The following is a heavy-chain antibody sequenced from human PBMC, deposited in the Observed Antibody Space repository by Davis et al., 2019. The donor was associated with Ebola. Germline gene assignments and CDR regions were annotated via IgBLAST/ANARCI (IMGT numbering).Heavy chain of an antibody. J-gene: IGHJ4*02. CDR2: ISYDGSNK. Sequence: GESLKISCAASFFPFSIYCMHWVRQAPGKGLEWVAVISYDGSNKYYADSVKGRFTISRDNSKNTLYLQMNSLRAEDTAVYYCARDYTQYYYDSSGYLDYWGKGKVVTVSS. CDR3: ARDYTQYYYDSSGYLDY. CDR1: FFPFSIYC. D-gene: IGHD3-22*01. V-gene: IGHV3-30*03.